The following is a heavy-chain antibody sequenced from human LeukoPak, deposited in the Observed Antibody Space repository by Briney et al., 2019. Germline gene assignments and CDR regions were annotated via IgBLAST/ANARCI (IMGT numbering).Heavy chain of an antibody. V-gene: IGHV4-34*01. J-gene: IGHJ5*02. CDR1: GGSFSGYY. CDR2: INHSGST. CDR3: ARLLTHLRTLRP. D-gene: IGHD4-17*01. Sequence: SETLSLTCAVYGGSFSGYYWSWIRQPPGKGLGWIGEINHSGSTNYNPSLKSRVTISVDTSKNQFSLKLSSVTAADTAVYYCARLLTHLRTLRPWGQGTLVTVSS.